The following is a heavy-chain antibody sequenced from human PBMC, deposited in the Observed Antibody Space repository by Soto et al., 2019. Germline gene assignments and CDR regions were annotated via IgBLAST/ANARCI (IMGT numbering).Heavy chain of an antibody. D-gene: IGHD1-26*01. CDR1: GGSTSSSDW. Sequence: QVHLQESGPGLVKPSETLSLTCAISGGSTSSSDWWTWVRQPPGEGLAWIGEIHRDGVTNYNSSLKSRLTISLDQSRNQFSLSLTSVTAADAAVYFCAGRPEIHPRWGQGILVPVSS. CDR2: IHRDGVT. CDR3: AGRPEIHPR. J-gene: IGHJ4*02. V-gene: IGHV4-4*02.